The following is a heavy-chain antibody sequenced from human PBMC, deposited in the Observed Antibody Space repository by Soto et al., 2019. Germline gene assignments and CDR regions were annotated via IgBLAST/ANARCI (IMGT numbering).Heavy chain of an antibody. Sequence: QVQLQESGPGLVKPSQTLSLTCTVSGGSISSGGFYGSWIRHHPGKGLEWIGYIYYSGSTYYNPSLKSRVTISVDTSKNQFSLRLSSVTAADTAVYYCARDPSGIAAEGWFDPWGQGTLVTVSS. V-gene: IGHV4-31*03. CDR3: ARDPSGIAAEGWFDP. CDR1: GGSISSGGFY. CDR2: IYYSGST. D-gene: IGHD6-13*01. J-gene: IGHJ5*02.